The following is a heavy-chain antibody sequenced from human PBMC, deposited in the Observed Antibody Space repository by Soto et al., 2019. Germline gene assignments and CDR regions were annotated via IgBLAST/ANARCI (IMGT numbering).Heavy chain of an antibody. J-gene: IGHJ5*02. D-gene: IGHD6-13*01. CDR2: ISYDGSNK. V-gene: IGHV3-30*18. CDR1: GFTFSSYG. CDR3: AKDGFGYSSSWYTNWFDP. Sequence: QVQLVESGGGVVQPGRSLRLSCAASGFTFSSYGMHWVRQAPGKGLEWVAVISYDGSNKYYADSVKGRFTISRDNSKNTLYLQMNSLRAEDTAVYYCAKDGFGYSSSWYTNWFDPWGQGTLVTVSS.